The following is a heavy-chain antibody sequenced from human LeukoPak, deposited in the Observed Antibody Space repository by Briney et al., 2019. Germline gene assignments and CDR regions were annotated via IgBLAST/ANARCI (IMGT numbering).Heavy chain of an antibody. V-gene: IGHV1-8*01. J-gene: IGHJ4*02. CDR2: MSPNSGNT. D-gene: IGHD3-10*01. Sequence: GASVKVSCKASGYTFTTYDINWVRQAPGQGLEWMGWMSPNSGNTGSAQKFQGRVTMTRNTSISTAYMELSSLKSDDTAVYYCARPADGSGSYRGFDYWGQGTLVTVSS. CDR1: GYTFTTYD. CDR3: ARPADGSGSYRGFDY.